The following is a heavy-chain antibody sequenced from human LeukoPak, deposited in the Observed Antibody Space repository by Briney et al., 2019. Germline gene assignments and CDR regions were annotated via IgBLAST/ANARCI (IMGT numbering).Heavy chain of an antibody. J-gene: IGHJ4*02. CDR1: GFTFSSYW. Sequence: GGSLRLSCAASGFTFSSYWMHWVRQAPGKGLELVAFIRYDGRNKYYADSVKGRFTISRDNSKNTLYLQMNSLRAEDTAVYYCAKLMGVTNPELDYWGQGTLVTVSS. CDR2: IRYDGRNK. V-gene: IGHV3-30*02. CDR3: AKLMGVTNPELDY. D-gene: IGHD3-16*01.